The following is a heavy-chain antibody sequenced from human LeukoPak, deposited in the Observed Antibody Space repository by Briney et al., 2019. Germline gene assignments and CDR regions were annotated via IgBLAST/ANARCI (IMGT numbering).Heavy chain of an antibody. D-gene: IGHD4/OR15-4a*01. CDR2: IYYSGST. CDR3: ARQAYGAFDAFDI. Sequence: SETLSLTCTVSGGSISSYYWSWIRQPPGKGLEWIGYIYYSGSTNYNPSPKSRVTISVDTSKNQFSLKLSSVTAADTAVYYCARQAYGAFDAFDIWGQGTMVTVSS. J-gene: IGHJ3*02. V-gene: IGHV4-59*01. CDR1: GGSISSYY.